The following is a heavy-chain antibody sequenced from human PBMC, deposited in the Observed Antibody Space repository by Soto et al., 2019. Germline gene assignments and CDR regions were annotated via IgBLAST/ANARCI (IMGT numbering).Heavy chain of an antibody. Sequence: QVQLVQSGAEVKKPGASVKVSCKASGYTFTSYGISWVRQAPGQGLEWMGWITAYNGNTNYAQKLQGRVTMTTDTPTRTADMELRGLRSDDTAVYYCANRRGYSNGQLDYWGQGTLVTVSS. V-gene: IGHV1-18*01. D-gene: IGHD5-18*01. J-gene: IGHJ4*02. CDR3: ANRRGYSNGQLDY. CDR1: GYTFTSYG. CDR2: ITAYNGNT.